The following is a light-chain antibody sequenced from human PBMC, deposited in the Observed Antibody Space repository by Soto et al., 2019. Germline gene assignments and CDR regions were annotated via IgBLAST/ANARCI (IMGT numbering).Light chain of an antibody. CDR2: GAS. J-gene: IGKJ5*01. V-gene: IGKV3-20*01. Sequence: ENVLTQSPGTLSLSPGERATLSCRASQSVSGSYLAWYQQKPGQAPRLLIYGASSRATGIPDRFSGSGSGTDFTLTISRLEPEDFAVYYWQQYGSSPITFGQGTRLDIK. CDR1: QSVSGSY. CDR3: QQYGSSPIT.